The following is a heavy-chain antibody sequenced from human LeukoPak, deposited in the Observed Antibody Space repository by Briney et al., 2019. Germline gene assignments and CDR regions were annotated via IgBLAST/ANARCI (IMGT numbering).Heavy chain of an antibody. CDR3: ARGDYYDSSGYWNFDY. D-gene: IGHD3-22*01. V-gene: IGHV1-2*02. J-gene: IGHJ4*02. CDR1: GYTFTGYY. CDR2: INPNSGGT. Sequence: ASVKVSCKASGYTFTGYYMHWVRQAPGQGLEWMGWINPNSGGTNYAQKFQGRVTMTRDTSISTAYMELSRLRSDDKAVYYCARGDYYDSSGYWNFDYWGQGTLVTVSS.